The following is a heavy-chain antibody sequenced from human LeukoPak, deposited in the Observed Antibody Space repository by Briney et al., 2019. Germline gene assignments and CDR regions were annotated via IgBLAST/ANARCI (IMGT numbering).Heavy chain of an antibody. CDR3: AKDLGPHCSGGSCYVYGDYGMDY. J-gene: IGHJ4*02. Sequence: PGGSLRLSCAAPGFTFSSYGMHWVRHAPGKGLEWVAVISYDGSNKYYADSVKGRFTISRDNSKNTLYLQMNSPRAEDTAVYYCAKDLGPHCSGGSCYVYGDYGMDYWGQGTLVTVSS. CDR2: ISYDGSNK. CDR1: GFTFSSYG. V-gene: IGHV3-30*18. D-gene: IGHD2-15*01.